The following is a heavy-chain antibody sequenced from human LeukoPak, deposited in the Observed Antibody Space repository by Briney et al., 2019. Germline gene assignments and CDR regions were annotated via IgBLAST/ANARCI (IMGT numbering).Heavy chain of an antibody. D-gene: IGHD3-3*01. Sequence: SVKVSCKASGSTFSSYAISWVRQAPGQGLEWMGGIIPIFGTANYAQKFQGRVTITTDESTSTAYMELSSLRSEDTAVYYCARLYYDFWSGYDIENWFDPWGQGTLVTVSS. CDR3: ARLYYDFWSGYDIENWFDP. J-gene: IGHJ5*02. CDR1: GSTFSSYA. V-gene: IGHV1-69*05. CDR2: IIPIFGTA.